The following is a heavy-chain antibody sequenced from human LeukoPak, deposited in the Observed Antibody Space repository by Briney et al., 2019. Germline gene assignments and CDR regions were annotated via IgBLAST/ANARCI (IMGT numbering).Heavy chain of an antibody. CDR3: GVLPAATMLRDY. V-gene: IGHV3-33*01. D-gene: IGHD2-2*01. J-gene: IGHJ4*02. Sequence: GKSLRLSCAASRFPFSTYGMHWVRQAPGKGLEWVAVTWDDGISRTYADSVKGRFTISRDNSHHTLYLEMNSLRAEDTAVYYCGVLPAATMLRDYWGQGTLVTVSS. CDR1: RFPFSTYG. CDR2: TWDDGISR.